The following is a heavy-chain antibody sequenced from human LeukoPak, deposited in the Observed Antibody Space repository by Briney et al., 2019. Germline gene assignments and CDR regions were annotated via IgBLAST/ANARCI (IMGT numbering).Heavy chain of an antibody. J-gene: IGHJ4*02. V-gene: IGHV3-23*01. Sequence: GGSLRLSCAASGFTFSSYAMSWVRQAPGKGLEWVSAISGSGGSTYYADSVKGRFTISRDNSKNTLYLQMNSLRAEDTAVYYCAKGRGPTYYYDSSGYYEYWGQGTLVTVSS. CDR1: GFTFSSYA. D-gene: IGHD3-22*01. CDR2: ISGSGGST. CDR3: AKGRGPTYYYDSSGYYEY.